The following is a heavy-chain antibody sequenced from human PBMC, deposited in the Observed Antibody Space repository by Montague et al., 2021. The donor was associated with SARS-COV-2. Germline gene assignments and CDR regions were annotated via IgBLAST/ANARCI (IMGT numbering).Heavy chain of an antibody. J-gene: IGHJ4*02. CDR3: AGAQNTCFIANCVNYFDV. D-gene: IGHD1-1*01. Sequence: SETLSLTCEVSGGSMSGYYWTWFRQSPGKGLEWIGYVHYTGSTKYNPSLKTRVSLSLDTPKNHFSLHLSSVTAADTAIYFCAGAQNTCFIANCVNYFDVWGLGALVTVSS. CDR1: GGSMSGYY. CDR2: VHYTGST. V-gene: IGHV4-59*01.